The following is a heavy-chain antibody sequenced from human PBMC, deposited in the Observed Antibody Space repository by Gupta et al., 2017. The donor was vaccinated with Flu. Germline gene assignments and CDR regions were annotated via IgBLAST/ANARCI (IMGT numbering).Heavy chain of an antibody. CDR2: MSGSGGST. Sequence: EVQLLESGGGLVQPGGSLRLSCAASGFTFSSYAMSWVRQAPGKGLEWVSAMSGSGGSTYYADAGKGRFTISRDNSKNTLYLQMNSMRDEDTAVYYCAKVGDGYFYYVDYWGQGNLVTVSS. V-gene: IGHV3-23*01. CDR3: AKVGDGYFYYVDY. CDR1: GFTFSSYA. J-gene: IGHJ4*02. D-gene: IGHD5-24*01.